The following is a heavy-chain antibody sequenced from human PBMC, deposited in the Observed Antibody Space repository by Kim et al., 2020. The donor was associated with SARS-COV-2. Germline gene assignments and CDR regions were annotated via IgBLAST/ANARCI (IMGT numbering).Heavy chain of an antibody. CDR3: ASRRYTGTYYFFDY. CDR1: GFTFSSYW. V-gene: IGHV3-74*01. J-gene: IGHJ4*02. D-gene: IGHD1-26*01. CDR2: INSDGGTT. Sequence: GGSLRLSCAASGFTFSSYWMHWVRQAPGKGLVWVSRINSDGGTTSYADSVKGQFTISRDHAKRTLYLQMNRLTAEDTAVYYCASRRYTGTYYFFDYWGQGTLVTVSA.